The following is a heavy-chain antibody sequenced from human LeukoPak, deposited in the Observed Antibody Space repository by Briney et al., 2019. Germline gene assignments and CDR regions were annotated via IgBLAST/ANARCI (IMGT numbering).Heavy chain of an antibody. CDR2: ISAYNGKT. CDR1: GYTFTSNG. D-gene: IGHD6-13*01. J-gene: IGHJ4*02. CDR3: ARDGKQQLGFDY. V-gene: IGHV1-18*01. Sequence: ASVKVTCKGSGYTFTSNGICWVRQGPGQGLERKGCISAYNGKTNHEQNFQGRATMTTDTSTSTAYLELRSLGSDDTAVYYCARDGKQQLGFDYWGQGTLVTVSS.